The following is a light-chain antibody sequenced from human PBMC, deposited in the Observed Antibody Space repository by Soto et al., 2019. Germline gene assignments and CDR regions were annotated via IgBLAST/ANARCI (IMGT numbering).Light chain of an antibody. CDR1: HDISDY. V-gene: IGKV1-39*01. Sequence: DIQLTQSPSSLSASVSDRVTITCQASHDISDYLNWYQQKPGKAPKLLIYAASSLQGGVPSRLSGSGSGTDFTLTISSLQPEDFATYFCQQGDSFPFTFGGGTKVDIK. CDR3: QQGDSFPFT. J-gene: IGKJ4*01. CDR2: AAS.